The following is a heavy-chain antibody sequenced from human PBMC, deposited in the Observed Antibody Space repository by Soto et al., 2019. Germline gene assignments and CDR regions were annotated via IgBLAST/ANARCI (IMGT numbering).Heavy chain of an antibody. J-gene: IGHJ6*02. CDR1: GFTFSSYW. D-gene: IGHD6-13*01. CDR3: AKGGSWYNYYYYGMDV. V-gene: IGHV3-7*01. Sequence: GSLRLSCAASGFTFSSYWMSWVRQAPGKGLEWVANIKQDGSNKYYADSVKGRFTISRDNSKNTLYLQMNSLRAEDTAVYYCAKGGSWYNYYYYGMDVWGQGTTVTVSS. CDR2: IKQDGSNK.